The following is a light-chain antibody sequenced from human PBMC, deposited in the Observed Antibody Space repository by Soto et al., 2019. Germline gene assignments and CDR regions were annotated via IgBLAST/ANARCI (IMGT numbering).Light chain of an antibody. CDR2: DVS. CDR1: SCDVGGYNY. V-gene: IGLV2-14*01. CDR3: SSYTGSSTYVV. Sequence: QSALTQPASVSGSPGQSITISCTGTSCDVGGYNYVSWYQQHPGKAPKLMIYDVSNRPSGVSNRFSGYKSGNTASLTISGLQAEDEADYYCSSYTGSSTYVVFGGGTKLTVL. J-gene: IGLJ2*01.